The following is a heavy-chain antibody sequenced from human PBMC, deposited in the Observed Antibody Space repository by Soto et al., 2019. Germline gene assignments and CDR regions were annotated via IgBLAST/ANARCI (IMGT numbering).Heavy chain of an antibody. V-gene: IGHV4-31*03. CDR3: ARDYKDWGEGAFDI. J-gene: IGHJ3*02. CDR2: IYYSGST. Sequence: QVQLQESGPGLVKPSQTLSLTCTVSGGSISSGGYYWSWIRQHPGKGLEWIGYIYYSGSTYYNPSLKRRVTISVDTSKNQFSLKLSSVTAADTAVYYCARDYKDWGEGAFDIWGQGTMVTVSS. CDR1: GGSISSGGYY. D-gene: IGHD3-16*01.